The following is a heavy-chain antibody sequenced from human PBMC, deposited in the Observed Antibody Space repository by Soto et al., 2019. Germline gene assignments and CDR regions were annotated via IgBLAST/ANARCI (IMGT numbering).Heavy chain of an antibody. CDR2: IIPIFGTA. J-gene: IGHJ6*02. Sequence: SVKVSCKASGGTFSSYAISWVRQAPGQGLEWMGGIIPIFGTANYAQKFQGRVTITADEPTSTAYMELSSLRSEDTAVYYFARARYSYETYYYGMDVGAQGTTLTVSS. V-gene: IGHV1-69*13. D-gene: IGHD5-18*01. CDR3: ARARYSYETYYYGMDV. CDR1: GGTFSSYA.